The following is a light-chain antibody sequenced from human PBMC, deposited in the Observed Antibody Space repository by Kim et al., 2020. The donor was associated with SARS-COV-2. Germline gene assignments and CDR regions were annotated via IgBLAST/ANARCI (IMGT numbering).Light chain of an antibody. J-gene: IGKJ1*01. V-gene: IGKV3-20*01. CDR3: QQYGSSPWT. CDR1: QSVSNNY. CDR2: GAS. Sequence: SPGEGATRSGRASQSVSNNYLAWYQQKCGQTPRLLIYGASTRATGIPDRFSGSGSGTDFTLAIRRLEPEDFAVYYCQQYGSSPWTFGQGTKVDIK.